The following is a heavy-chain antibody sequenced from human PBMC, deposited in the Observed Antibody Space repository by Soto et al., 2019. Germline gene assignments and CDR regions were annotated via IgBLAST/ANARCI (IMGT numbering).Heavy chain of an antibody. V-gene: IGHV4-61*01. CDR1: GGCVNSGSYY. D-gene: IGHD3-16*01. J-gene: IGHJ4*02. CDR3: ARDYDFFGH. Sequence: SDTLSLTCTVAGGCVNSGSYYWSWIRQPPGKGLEWSGYVYYTVRTSYNRSLKSRVRISADTSKNQFSLMVTSVTAADTAVYYCARDYDFFGHGGQGTLATAFS. CDR2: VYYTVRT.